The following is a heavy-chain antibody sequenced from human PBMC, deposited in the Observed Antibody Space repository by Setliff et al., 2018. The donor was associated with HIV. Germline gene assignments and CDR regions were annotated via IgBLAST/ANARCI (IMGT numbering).Heavy chain of an antibody. Sequence: LSLTCTVSGGSISSRPVHWVRQGPGKGLEWVAGISPNGRATHYADSVKDRFVISRDNSIDRVYLQMDSLTIDDTATYYCATEGDGSGHCGNFDSWGQGTLVTVS. CDR2: ISPNGRAT. CDR1: GGSISSRP. D-gene: IGHD2-21*01. CDR3: ATEGDGSGHCGNFDS. J-gene: IGHJ4*02. V-gene: IGHV3-30*01.